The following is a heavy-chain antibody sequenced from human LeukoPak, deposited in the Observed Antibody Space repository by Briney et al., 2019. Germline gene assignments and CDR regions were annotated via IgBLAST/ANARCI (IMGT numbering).Heavy chain of an antibody. Sequence: PGGSLRLSCAASGFTFSSYGMHWVRQAPGKGLEWVAVIWYDGSNKYYADSVKGRFTISRDNSKNTLYLQMNSLRAEDTAVYYCARAKDSNYDYYGMDVWGQGTTVTVSS. CDR2: IWYDGSNK. CDR3: ARAKDSNYDYYGMDV. V-gene: IGHV3-33*08. D-gene: IGHD4-11*01. J-gene: IGHJ6*02. CDR1: GFTFSSYG.